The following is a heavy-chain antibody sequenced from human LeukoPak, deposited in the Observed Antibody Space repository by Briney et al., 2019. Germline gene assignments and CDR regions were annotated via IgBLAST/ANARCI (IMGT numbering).Heavy chain of an antibody. J-gene: IGHJ5*02. CDR3: ARGQGTWSPYNWFDP. D-gene: IGHD3-3*01. Sequence: GSLRLSCAASGFTFSSYSMNWVRQAPGKGLEWIGRIYTSGSTNYNPSLKSRVTMSVDTSKNQFSLKLSSVTAADTAVYYCARGQGTWSPYNWFDPWGQGTLVTVSS. CDR2: IYTSGST. CDR1: GFTFSSYS. V-gene: IGHV4-59*10.